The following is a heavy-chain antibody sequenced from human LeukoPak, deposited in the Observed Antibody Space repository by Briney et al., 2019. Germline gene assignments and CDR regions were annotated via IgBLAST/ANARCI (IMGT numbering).Heavy chain of an antibody. D-gene: IGHD2-15*01. V-gene: IGHV1-8*03. CDR1: GYTFTSYD. CDR3: ASHGTSQKYCSGGSCYSDPYYYYYMDV. CDR2: MNPNSGNT. Sequence: ASVKVSCKASGYTFTSYDINWVRQATGQGLEWMGWMNPNSGNTGYAQKFQGRVTITRNTSISTAYMELSSLRSEDTAVYYCASHGTSQKYCSGGSCYSDPYYYYYMDVWGKGTTVTVSS. J-gene: IGHJ6*03.